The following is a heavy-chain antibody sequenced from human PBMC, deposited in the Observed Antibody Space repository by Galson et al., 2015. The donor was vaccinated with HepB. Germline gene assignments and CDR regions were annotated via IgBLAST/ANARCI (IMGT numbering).Heavy chain of an antibody. CDR2: ISAYNGNT. V-gene: IGHV1-18*04. CDR3: ARDRGYSNYYYYYGMDV. CDR1: GYTFTSYG. Sequence: SVKVSCKASGYTFTSYGISWVRQAPGQGLEWMGWISAYNGNTNYAQKLQGRVTMTTDTSTSTAYMELRSLRSDDTAVYYCARDRGYSNYYYYYGMDVWGQGTTVTVSS. J-gene: IGHJ6*02. D-gene: IGHD4-11*01.